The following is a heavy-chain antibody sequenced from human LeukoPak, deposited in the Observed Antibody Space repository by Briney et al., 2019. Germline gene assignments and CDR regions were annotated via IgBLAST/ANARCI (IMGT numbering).Heavy chain of an antibody. V-gene: IGHV3-21*01. CDR3: ARDRSRDILTGYYITDAFDI. Sequence: GGSLRLSCAASGFTFSSYSMNWVRQAPGKGLEWVSSISSSSYIYYADSVKGRFTISRDNAKNSLYLQMNSLRDEDTAVYYCARDRSRDILTGYYITDAFDIWGQGTMVTVSS. CDR1: GFTFSSYS. J-gene: IGHJ3*02. CDR2: ISSSSYI. D-gene: IGHD3-9*01.